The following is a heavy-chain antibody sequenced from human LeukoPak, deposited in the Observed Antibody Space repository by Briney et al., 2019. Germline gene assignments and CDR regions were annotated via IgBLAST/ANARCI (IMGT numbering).Heavy chain of an antibody. V-gene: IGHV3-23*01. CDR1: GFTFSSYA. Sequence: GGSLRLSCAASGFTFSSYAMSWVRRAPGKGLEWVSAISGSGGSTYYADSVKGRFTISRDNSKNTLYLQMNSLKTEDTAVYYCTSRRPVETDYYFDYWGQGTLVTVSS. CDR3: TSRRPVETDYYFDY. CDR2: ISGSGGST. J-gene: IGHJ4*02. D-gene: IGHD5-18*01.